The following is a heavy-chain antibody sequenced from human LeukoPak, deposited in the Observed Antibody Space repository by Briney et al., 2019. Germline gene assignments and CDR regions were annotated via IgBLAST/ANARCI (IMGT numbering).Heavy chain of an antibody. Sequence: GGSLRLSCADSGFTFSSYAMSWVRQAPGKGLEWVSAISGSGGSTYYADSVKGRSTISRDNSKNTLYLQMNSLRAEDTAVYYCAKPYYDFWSGYYIGGDAFDYWGQGTLVTVSS. J-gene: IGHJ4*02. CDR2: ISGSGGST. V-gene: IGHV3-23*01. D-gene: IGHD3-3*01. CDR3: AKPYYDFWSGYYIGGDAFDY. CDR1: GFTFSSYA.